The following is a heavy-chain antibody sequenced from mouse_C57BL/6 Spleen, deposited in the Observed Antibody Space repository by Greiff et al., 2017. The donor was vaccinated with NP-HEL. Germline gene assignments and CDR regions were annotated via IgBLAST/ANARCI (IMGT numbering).Heavy chain of an antibody. D-gene: IGHD1-1*02. CDR3: ARSGGGFDY. V-gene: IGHV1-42*01. CDR2: INPSTGGT. Sequence: VQLQQSRPELVKPGASVKISCKASGYSFTGYYMNWVKQSPEKSLEWIGEINPSTGGTTYNQKFKAKATLTVDKSSSTAYMQLKSLTSEDSAVYYCARSGGGFDYWGQGTTLTVSS. J-gene: IGHJ2*01. CDR1: GYSFTGYY.